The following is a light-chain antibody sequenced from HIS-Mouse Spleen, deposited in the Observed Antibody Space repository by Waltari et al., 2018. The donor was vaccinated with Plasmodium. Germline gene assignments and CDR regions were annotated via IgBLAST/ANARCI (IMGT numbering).Light chain of an antibody. CDR3: YSTDSSGNHRV. CDR2: EDS. CDR1: ALPKKY. V-gene: IGLV3-10*01. Sequence: VSPGQTARITCSGDALPKKYANCYQQKSGQAPVLVIYEDSKRTSGIPERFSGSSSGKMGTLTISGAQVEDEADYYCYSTDSSGNHRVFGGGTKLTVL. J-gene: IGLJ3*02.